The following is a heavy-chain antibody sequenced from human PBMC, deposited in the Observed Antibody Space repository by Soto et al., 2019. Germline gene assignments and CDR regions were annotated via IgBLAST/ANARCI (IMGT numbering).Heavy chain of an antibody. CDR3: ASLRMYSSSSDES. CDR1: GFTFSSYS. Sequence: RSLRLSCAASGFTFSSYSMNWVRQAPGKGLEWVSSISSSSSYIYYADSVKGRFTISRDNAKNSLYLQMNSLRAEDTAVYYCASLRMYSSSSDESWGHGTLVTV. V-gene: IGHV3-21*01. CDR2: ISSSSSYI. J-gene: IGHJ5*01. D-gene: IGHD6-6*01.